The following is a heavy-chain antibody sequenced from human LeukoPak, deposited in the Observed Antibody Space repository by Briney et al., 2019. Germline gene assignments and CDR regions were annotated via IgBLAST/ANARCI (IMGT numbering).Heavy chain of an antibody. CDR2: INPNSGGT. CDR1: GYTFTGYY. D-gene: IGHD4-23*01. Sequence: GASVKVSCKASGYTFTGYYMRWVRQAPGQGLEWMGWINPNSGGTNYAQKFQGRVTMTRDTSITPAYMELSRLSSDDTAVYYCARHPGKVTNDWYFDLWGRGTLVTVSS. V-gene: IGHV1-2*02. J-gene: IGHJ2*01. CDR3: ARHPGKVTNDWYFDL.